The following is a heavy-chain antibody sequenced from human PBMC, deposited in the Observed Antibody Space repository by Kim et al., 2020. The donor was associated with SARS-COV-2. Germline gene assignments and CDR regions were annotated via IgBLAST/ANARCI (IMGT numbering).Heavy chain of an antibody. CDR3: SRDQPFISFDS. Sequence: GGSLRLSCAASGFTFSSHTMNWVRQAPGKGLEWVSSIGGSGEAKFYADSVTGRFAISRDNTGGSLFLHMNSLRADDTAVYFCSRDQPFISFDSWGQGILVTVSS. CDR1: GFTFSSHT. CDR2: IGGSGEAK. J-gene: IGHJ4*02. V-gene: IGHV3-21*01. D-gene: IGHD3-16*02.